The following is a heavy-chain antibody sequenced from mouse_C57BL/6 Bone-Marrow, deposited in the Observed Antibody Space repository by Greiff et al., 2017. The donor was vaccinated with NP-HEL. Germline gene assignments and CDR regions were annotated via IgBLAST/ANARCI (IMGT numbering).Heavy chain of an antibody. Sequence: VKLMESGAELARPGASVKLSCKASGYTFTSYGISWVKQRTGQGLEWIGEIYPRSGNTYYNEKFKGKATLTADKSSSTAYMELRSLTSEDSAVYFCARMGYYYGSSFPWFAYWGQGTLVTVSA. CDR3: ARMGYYYGSSFPWFAY. CDR1: GYTFTSYG. D-gene: IGHD1-1*01. CDR2: IYPRSGNT. J-gene: IGHJ3*01. V-gene: IGHV1-81*01.